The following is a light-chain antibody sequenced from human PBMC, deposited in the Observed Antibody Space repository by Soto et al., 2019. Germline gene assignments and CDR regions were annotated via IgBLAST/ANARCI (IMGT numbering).Light chain of an antibody. V-gene: IGLV2-11*01. Sequence: QLVLTQPRSVSGSPGQSVTIPCTGTSSDVGAYNYVSWYQHHPGKAPKLMIYDVSERPSGVPDRFSGSKSGNTASLTISGLQAEDEADYYCCSFVASYTYVFGTGTKLTVL. CDR1: SSDVGAYNY. CDR3: CSFVASYTYV. J-gene: IGLJ1*01. CDR2: DVS.